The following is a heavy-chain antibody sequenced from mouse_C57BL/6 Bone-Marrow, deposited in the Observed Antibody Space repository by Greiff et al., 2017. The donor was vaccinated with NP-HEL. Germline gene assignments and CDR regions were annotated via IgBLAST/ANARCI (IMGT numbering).Heavy chain of an antibody. D-gene: IGHD1-1*01. CDR2: IWRGGST. Sequence: VQLQQSGPGLVQPSQSLSITCTVSGFSLTSYGVHWVRQSPGKGLEWLGVIWRGGSTDYNAAFMSRLSITKDNSKSQVFFKMNSLQADDTAIYYCAKKGYYGSRRYAMDYWGQGTSVTVSS. CDR1: GFSLTSYG. CDR3: AKKGYYGSRRYAMDY. V-gene: IGHV2-5*01. J-gene: IGHJ4*01.